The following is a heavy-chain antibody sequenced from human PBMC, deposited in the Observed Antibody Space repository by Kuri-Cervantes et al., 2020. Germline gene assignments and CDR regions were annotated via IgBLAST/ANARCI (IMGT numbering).Heavy chain of an antibody. CDR3: ARSFYCTNGICPFDY. V-gene: IGHV4-61*01. J-gene: IGHJ4*02. CDR2: IYYSGST. CDR1: GGSVSSGIYY. D-gene: IGHD2-8*01. Sequence: SETLSLTCTVSGGSVSSGIYYWTWIRQPPGKGLEWIGYIYYSGSTKYNPSLKSRVTISVDSSKNQFSLKLSSVTAADTAMYYCARSFYCTNGICPFDYWGQGALVTVSS.